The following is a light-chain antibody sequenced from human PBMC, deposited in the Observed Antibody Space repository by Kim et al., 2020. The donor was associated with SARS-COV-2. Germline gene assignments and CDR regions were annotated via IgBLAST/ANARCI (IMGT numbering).Light chain of an antibody. CDR2: TND. V-gene: IGLV1-44*01. CDR1: SSNIGSNT. CDR3: VAWHDSLNGWV. J-gene: IGLJ3*02. Sequence: QPVLTQPPSASGTPGQRVTISCSGSSSNIGSNTVNWCQQLPGTAPKLLIFTNDQRPSGVPDRFSGSKSGTSASLAISGLQSEDETDYYCVAWHDSLNGWVFGGGTQLTVL.